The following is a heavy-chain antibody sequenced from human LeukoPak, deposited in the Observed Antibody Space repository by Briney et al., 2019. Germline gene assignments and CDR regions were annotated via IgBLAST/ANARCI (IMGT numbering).Heavy chain of an antibody. Sequence: PSETLSLTCAVYGGSFSGYYRSWIRQPPGKGLEWIGEINHSGSTNYNPSLKSRVTISVDTSKNQFSLKLSSVTAADTAVYYCAWSLDTAMEAFDYWGQGTLVTVSS. CDR1: GGSFSGYY. CDR2: INHSGST. CDR3: AWSLDTAMEAFDY. J-gene: IGHJ4*02. D-gene: IGHD5-18*01. V-gene: IGHV4-34*01.